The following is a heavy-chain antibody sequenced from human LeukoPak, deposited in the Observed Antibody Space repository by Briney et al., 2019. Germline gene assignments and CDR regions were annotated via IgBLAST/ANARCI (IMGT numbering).Heavy chain of an antibody. CDR2: IYNSGST. CDR1: GGSISNYD. Sequence: SETLSLTCTVSGGSISNYDWSCIRQFPGKGLGWTGYIYNSGSTNYNPSLKSRVTISKDTSKNQFSLKLSSVTAADTAVYYCARVGAAMDNFDYWGQGTLVTVS. V-gene: IGHV4-59*01. D-gene: IGHD5-18*01. J-gene: IGHJ4*02. CDR3: ARVGAAMDNFDY.